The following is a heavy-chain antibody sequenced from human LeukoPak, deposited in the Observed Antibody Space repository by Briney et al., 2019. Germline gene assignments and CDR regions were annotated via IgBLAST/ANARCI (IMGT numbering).Heavy chain of an antibody. D-gene: IGHD2-2*01. J-gene: IGHJ4*02. CDR1: GGTFSSYA. CDR3: ARDASDCSSTSCQTY. V-gene: IGHV1-69*05. Sequence: ASVKVSCKASGGTFSSYAISWVRQAPGQGLEWMGGIIPIFGTANYAQKFQGRVTITTDESTSTAYMELSSLRSEDTAVYYCARDASDCSSTSCQTYWGQGTLVTVSS. CDR2: IIPIFGTA.